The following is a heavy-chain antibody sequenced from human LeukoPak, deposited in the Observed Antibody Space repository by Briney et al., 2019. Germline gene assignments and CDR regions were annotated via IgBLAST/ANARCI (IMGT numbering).Heavy chain of an antibody. CDR1: GFTFSSYG. D-gene: IGHD3-10*01. CDR3: AKSLWSGELLHFAVDV. V-gene: IGHV3-23*01. CDR2: ITASGGST. Sequence: PGGSLRLSCAASGFTFSSYGMHWVRQAPGKGLEWVSAITASGGSTYYVDSVKGRFTISRDNSKNTVYLQVNTLRAEDTAVYYCAKSLWSGELLHFAVDVWGKGTTVTVSS. J-gene: IGHJ6*04.